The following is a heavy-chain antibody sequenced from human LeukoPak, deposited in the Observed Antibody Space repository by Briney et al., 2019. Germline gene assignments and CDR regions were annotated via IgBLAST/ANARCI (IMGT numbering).Heavy chain of an antibody. CDR3: ARNHHSLLWFGELLSPPDY. J-gene: IGHJ4*02. V-gene: IGHV4-39*07. D-gene: IGHD3-10*01. Sequence: PSQTLSLTCTVSGGSISSGGYYWGWIRQPPGKGLEWIGSIYYSGSTYYNPSLKSRVTISVDTSKNQFSLKLSSVTAADTAVYYCARNHHSLLWFGELLSPPDYWGQGTLVTVSS. CDR2: IYYSGST. CDR1: GGSISSGGYY.